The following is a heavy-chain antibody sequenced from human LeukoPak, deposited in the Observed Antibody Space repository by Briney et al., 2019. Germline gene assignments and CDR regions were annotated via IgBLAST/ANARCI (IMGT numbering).Heavy chain of an antibody. J-gene: IGHJ3*02. V-gene: IGHV3-23*01. CDR1: GFTFSSYE. CDR3: AKDRYYDSSGYYGFGAFDI. Sequence: QTGGSLRLSCAASGFTFSSYEMNWVRQAPGKGLEWVSAISGSGSSTYYADSVKGRFTISRDNSKNTLYLQMNSLRAEDTAVYYCAKDRYYDSSGYYGFGAFDIWGQGTMVTVSS. D-gene: IGHD3-22*01. CDR2: ISGSGSST.